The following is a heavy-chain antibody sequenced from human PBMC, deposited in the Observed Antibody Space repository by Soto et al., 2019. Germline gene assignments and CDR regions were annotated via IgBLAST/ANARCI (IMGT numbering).Heavy chain of an antibody. CDR1: EFSFRSYW. J-gene: IGHJ4*02. V-gene: IGHV3-7*01. D-gene: IGHD5-18*01. CDR2: INEDGSQK. Sequence: PGGSLRLSCAASEFSFRSYWMTWVRQAPGKGLEWVALINEDGSQKYYVGSVKGRFIISRDNAKDSVYMQMDSLRAGDTAVYFCAIVGRYGWDFVNWGQGTLVTVSS. CDR3: AIVGRYGWDFVN.